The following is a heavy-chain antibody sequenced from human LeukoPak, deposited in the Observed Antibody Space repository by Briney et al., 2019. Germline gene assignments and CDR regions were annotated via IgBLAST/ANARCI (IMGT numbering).Heavy chain of an antibody. CDR3: AKSPLYGTVMPLGWFDP. Sequence: PGGSLRLSCAASGFTFSNYAMSWVRQAPGKGLEWVSSINGNGVSTYYADSVKGRFTISRDNSKKTLYVQMNSLRPEDTAVYYCAKSPLYGTVMPLGWFDPWGQGTLVTVSS. V-gene: IGHV3-23*01. CDR1: GFTFSNYA. CDR2: INGNGVST. D-gene: IGHD3-16*01. J-gene: IGHJ5*02.